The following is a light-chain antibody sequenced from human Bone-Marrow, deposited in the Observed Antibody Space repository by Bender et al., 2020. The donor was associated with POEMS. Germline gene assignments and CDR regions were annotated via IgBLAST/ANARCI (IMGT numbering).Light chain of an antibody. CDR1: SSDVGGHDH. CDR3: SSYRTSSTLLVV. V-gene: IGLV2-11*01. Sequence: QSALTQPRSVSGSPGQSVTISCTGTSSDVGGHDHVSWYQHHPGKAPKAMIYDVSKRPSGVPDRFSGSKSGNTASLTISGLQAEDEADYYCSSYRTSSTLLVVFGGGTKLTVL. CDR2: DVS. J-gene: IGLJ2*01.